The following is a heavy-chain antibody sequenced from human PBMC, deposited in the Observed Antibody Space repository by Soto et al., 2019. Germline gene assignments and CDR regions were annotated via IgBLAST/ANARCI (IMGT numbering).Heavy chain of an antibody. CDR2: ISSSSSTI. J-gene: IGHJ5*02. Sequence: EVQLVESGGGLVQPGGSLRLSCAASGFTFSSYSMNWVRQAPGKGLEWVSYISSSSSTIYYADSVKGRFTISRDNAKNSLYLQMNSLRXXDTAVYYCARGGSLNWFDPWGQGTLVTVSS. CDR1: GFTFSSYS. CDR3: ARGGSLNWFDP. D-gene: IGHD3-10*01. V-gene: IGHV3-48*01.